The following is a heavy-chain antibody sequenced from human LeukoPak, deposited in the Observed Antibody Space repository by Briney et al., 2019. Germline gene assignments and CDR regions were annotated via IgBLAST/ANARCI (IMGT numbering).Heavy chain of an antibody. V-gene: IGHV1-2*02. CDR2: INPNSAGT. CDR3: ARLFVDTAMVTNYHYYMDV. Sequence: ASVRVSCKASGYTFTGYYIHWVRQAPGQGLEWMGWINPNSAGTNYAQKFQGRVTMTRDTSISTAYMELSRLRSDDTAVYYCARLFVDTAMVTNYHYYMDVWGNGTTVTVSS. D-gene: IGHD5-18*01. CDR1: GYTFTGYY. J-gene: IGHJ6*03.